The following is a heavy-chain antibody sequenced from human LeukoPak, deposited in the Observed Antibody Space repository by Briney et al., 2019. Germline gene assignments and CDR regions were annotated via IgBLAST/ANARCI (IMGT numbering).Heavy chain of an antibody. V-gene: IGHV4-4*07. D-gene: IGHD1-14*01. Sequence: PSQTLSLTCTVSGGSISSYYWSWIRQTARKGLEWIGRIYTSGSTNYNPSLKSRVTMSVDTSKNQFSLKLSSVTSAYTAVYYCARVFRPDAAFDIWSQGTMVTVSS. J-gene: IGHJ3*02. CDR2: IYTSGST. CDR3: ARVFRPDAAFDI. CDR1: GGSISSYY.